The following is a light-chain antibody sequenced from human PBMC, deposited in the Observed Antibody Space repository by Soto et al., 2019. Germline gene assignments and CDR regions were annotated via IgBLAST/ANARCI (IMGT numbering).Light chain of an antibody. V-gene: IGKV3-20*01. CDR3: QQYAYMWT. Sequence: EIVLTQSPATLSLSPGETATLSCRASENVRSSYLAWYQQKPGQAPRLLISGASKRATGIPDRFSGSGSGTDFTLTIDRLEPEDFAVYHCQQYAYMWTFGQGTKVDIK. J-gene: IGKJ1*01. CDR1: ENVRSSY. CDR2: GAS.